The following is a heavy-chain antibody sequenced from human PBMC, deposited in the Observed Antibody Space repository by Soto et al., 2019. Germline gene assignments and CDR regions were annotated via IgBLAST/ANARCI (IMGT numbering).Heavy chain of an antibody. CDR1: RFAFSISF. CDR3: ARASTQWLCPILGAFDS. D-gene: IGHD6-19*01. Sequence: GGSLILSCAPSRFAFSISFIWLHLPAPGKRLEQVANIKQERREKYYVDSVKGRITISRDQAKNSLYLQMNSLRAEDTAVYYCARASTQWLCPILGAFDSWGQGTMVIVSS. J-gene: IGHJ3*02. V-gene: IGHV3-7*01. CDR2: IKQERREK.